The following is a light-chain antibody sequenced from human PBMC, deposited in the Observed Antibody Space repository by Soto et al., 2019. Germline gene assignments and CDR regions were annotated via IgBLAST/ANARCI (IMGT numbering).Light chain of an antibody. CDR1: QSVSSY. V-gene: IGKV3-11*01. CDR2: DAS. J-gene: IGKJ4*01. CDR3: QQRSNWPLT. Sequence: EIVLTQSPATLSLSPGERATLSCRASQSVSSYLAWYQQKPGQAPRLLIYDASNRATGTPARFSGSGSATDFTLPISSLEPEDFAVYYCQQRSNWPLTFGGGTKVEIK.